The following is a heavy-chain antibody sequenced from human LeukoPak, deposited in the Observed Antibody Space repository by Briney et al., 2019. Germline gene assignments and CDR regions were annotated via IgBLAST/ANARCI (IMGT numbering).Heavy chain of an antibody. J-gene: IGHJ4*02. CDR3: ARKAVAGTYFDY. V-gene: IGHV4-39*07. D-gene: IGHD6-19*01. Sequence: PSETLSLTCTVSGGSISSTCYYWGWNRQPPGTGLGWIGSIYYSGSTYYNPSLKSRVTISVDTSKNQFSLKLSSVTAADTAVYYCARKAVAGTYFDYWGQGTLVTVSS. CDR1: GGSISSTCYY. CDR2: IYYSGST.